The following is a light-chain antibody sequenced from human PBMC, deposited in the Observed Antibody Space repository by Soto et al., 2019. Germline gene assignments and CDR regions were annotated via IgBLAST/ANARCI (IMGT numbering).Light chain of an antibody. Sequence: DIQMTQSPFSLSASVGDRVTITCRASQSLNKYLNWYQQKPGKAPKLLIYAASSLQSGAPSRFSGSGSGTDFTLSISRLQPEDFATYYCQQSYSPFTFGQGTRLEIK. J-gene: IGKJ5*01. V-gene: IGKV1-39*01. CDR1: QSLNKY. CDR2: AAS. CDR3: QQSYSPFT.